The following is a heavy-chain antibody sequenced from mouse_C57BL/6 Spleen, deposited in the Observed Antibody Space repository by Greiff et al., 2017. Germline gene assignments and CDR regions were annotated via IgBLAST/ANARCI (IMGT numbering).Heavy chain of an antibody. CDR3: ASLDTTVVTDY. CDR1: GYAFSSYW. CDR2: IYPGDGDT. D-gene: IGHD1-1*01. V-gene: IGHV1-80*01. Sequence: QVQLQQSGAELVKPGASVKISCKASGYAFSSYWMNWVKQRPGKGLEWIGQIYPGDGDTNYNGKFKGKATLTADKSSSTAYMQLSSLTSEDAAVYFCASLDTTVVTDYWGQGTSVTVSS. J-gene: IGHJ4*01.